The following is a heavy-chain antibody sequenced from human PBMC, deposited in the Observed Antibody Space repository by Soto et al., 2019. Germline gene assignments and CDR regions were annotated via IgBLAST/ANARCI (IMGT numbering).Heavy chain of an antibody. D-gene: IGHD3-10*01. V-gene: IGHV3-30-3*01. J-gene: IGHJ4*02. CDR2: RSYDRSNK. CDR1: GFTFSSYA. CDR3: ARDPALVRGVIEPYFDY. Sequence: GGSLRLSCAASGFTFSSYAMHWVRQAPGKGLEWVAVRSYDRSNKYYADSVKGRFIIPRDNSKNTLYLQMNSLRAEDTAVYYCARDPALVRGVIEPYFDYRGQGIVVTVSS.